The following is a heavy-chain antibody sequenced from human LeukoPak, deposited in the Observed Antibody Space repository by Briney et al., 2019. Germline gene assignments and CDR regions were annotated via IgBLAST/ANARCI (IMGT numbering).Heavy chain of an antibody. D-gene: IGHD5-18*01. CDR2: INPNSGGT. CDR3: AREERYSSSGWFDP. CDR1: GYTFTGYY. Sequence: ASVKVSCKASGYTFTGYYMHWVRQAPGQGLEWMGWINPNSGGTNYAQKFQGRVTMTRDTSISTAYMELSRLRSDDTAVYYCAREERYSSSGWFDPGAREPWSPSPQ. J-gene: IGHJ5*02. V-gene: IGHV1-2*02.